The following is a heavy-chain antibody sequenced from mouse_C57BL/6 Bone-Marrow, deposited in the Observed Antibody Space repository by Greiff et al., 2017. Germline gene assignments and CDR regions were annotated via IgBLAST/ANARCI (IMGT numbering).Heavy chain of an antibody. Sequence: VQLKESGPELVKPGASVKMSCKASGYTFTDYNMHWVKQSHGKSLAWIGYINPNNGGTSYNQKFKGKATLTVNKSSSTAYMELRSLTSEDSAVYYCARKANYDGAWFAYWGQGTLVTVSA. CDR3: ARKANYDGAWFAY. J-gene: IGHJ3*01. D-gene: IGHD1-1*01. CDR2: INPNNGGT. V-gene: IGHV1-22*01. CDR1: GYTFTDYN.